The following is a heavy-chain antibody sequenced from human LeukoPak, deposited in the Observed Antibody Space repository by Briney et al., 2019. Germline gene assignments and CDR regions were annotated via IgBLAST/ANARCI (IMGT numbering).Heavy chain of an antibody. D-gene: IGHD5-18*01. Sequence: PGGSLRLSCAASGFTFSSYSMNWVRQAPGKGLEWVSSISSSSSYIYYADSVKGRFTISRDNAKNSLYLQTNSLRAEDTAVYYCAREGEIYSYGFGYWGQGTLVTVSS. CDR1: GFTFSSYS. J-gene: IGHJ4*02. CDR3: AREGEIYSYGFGY. CDR2: ISSSSSYI. V-gene: IGHV3-21*01.